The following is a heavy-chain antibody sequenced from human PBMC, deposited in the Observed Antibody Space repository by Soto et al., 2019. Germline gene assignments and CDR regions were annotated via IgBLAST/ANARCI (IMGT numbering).Heavy chain of an antibody. CDR3: ARGLYSSGWYFRYYFDY. D-gene: IGHD6-19*01. Sequence: RSLTCAVYGGSFSGYYWSWIRQPPGKGLERIGEINHSGSTNYNPSLKSRVTISVDTSKNQFSLKLSSVTAADTAVYYCARGLYSSGWYFRYYFDYWGQGTLVTVSS. CDR2: INHSGST. CDR1: GGSFSGYY. V-gene: IGHV4-34*01. J-gene: IGHJ4*02.